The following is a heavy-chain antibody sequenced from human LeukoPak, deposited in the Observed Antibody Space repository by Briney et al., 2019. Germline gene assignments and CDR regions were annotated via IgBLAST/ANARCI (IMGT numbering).Heavy chain of an antibody. J-gene: IGHJ4*02. CDR2: ISSGSKYI. Sequence: GGSLRLSCTASGFTFSSYSMNWVRQGAGKGLEWVSSISSGSKYIYYADSVEGRFTISRDNARNSLYLQMNSLRAEDTAVYYCARASPQYSSSDYWGQGTLVTVSS. V-gene: IGHV3-21*01. CDR1: GFTFSSYS. D-gene: IGHD6-6*01. CDR3: ARASPQYSSSDY.